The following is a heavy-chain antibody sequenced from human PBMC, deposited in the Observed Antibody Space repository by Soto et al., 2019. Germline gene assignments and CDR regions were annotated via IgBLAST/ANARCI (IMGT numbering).Heavy chain of an antibody. Sequence: SETLSLTCAVYGWSFTGYYWSWIRQPPGKGLEWIGEINQSGNTNYNPSLKSRVTISVDTSKNQLFLNLTSVTAADTAMYYCARHHVRGRTIAGAAEFWGQGTLVTVSS. V-gene: IGHV4-34*01. CDR2: INQSGNT. D-gene: IGHD6-13*01. CDR3: ARHHVRGRTIAGAAEF. CDR1: GWSFTGYY. J-gene: IGHJ4*02.